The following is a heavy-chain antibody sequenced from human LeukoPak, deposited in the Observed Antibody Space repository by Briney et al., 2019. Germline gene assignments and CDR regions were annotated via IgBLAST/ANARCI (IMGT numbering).Heavy chain of an antibody. CDR3: ARDPPGGY. D-gene: IGHD3-16*01. V-gene: IGHV1-2*02. CDR2: MNPNSGGT. CDR1: AYTFTSSY. J-gene: IGHJ4*02. Sequence: GASVKVSCTASAYTFTSSYIYWVRQAPGQGLEWMGWMNPNSGGTNYAQRFQGRVTMTRDTSISTAYMELTRLRSDDTAVYYCARDPPGGYWGQGTLVTVSS.